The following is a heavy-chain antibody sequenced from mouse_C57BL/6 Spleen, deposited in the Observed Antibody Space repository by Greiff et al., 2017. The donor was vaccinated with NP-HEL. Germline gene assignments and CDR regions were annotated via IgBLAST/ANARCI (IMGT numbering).Heavy chain of an antibody. CDR3: TSIYYYGSQFAY. J-gene: IGHJ3*01. Sequence: EVQLQQSGAELVRPGASVKLSCTASGFNIKDDYMHWVKQRPEQGLEWIGWIDPENGDTEYASKFQGKATITADTSSNTAYLQLSSLTSEDTAVYYCTSIYYYGSQFAYWGQGTLVTVSA. D-gene: IGHD1-1*01. V-gene: IGHV14-4*01. CDR1: GFNIKDDY. CDR2: IDPENGDT.